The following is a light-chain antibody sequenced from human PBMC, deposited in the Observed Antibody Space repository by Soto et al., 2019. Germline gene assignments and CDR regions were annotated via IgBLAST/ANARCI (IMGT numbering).Light chain of an antibody. CDR3: CSYTSSSTLV. V-gene: IGLV2-14*01. J-gene: IGLJ3*02. Sequence: QSALTQPASVSGSPGQSITISCTGTSSDIGGYNFVSLYQQHPGKAPKLMIYEVTNRPSGVSYRFSGSKSGNTASLTISGLQAEDEADYYCCSYTSSSTLVFGGGTKLTVL. CDR2: EVT. CDR1: SSDIGGYNF.